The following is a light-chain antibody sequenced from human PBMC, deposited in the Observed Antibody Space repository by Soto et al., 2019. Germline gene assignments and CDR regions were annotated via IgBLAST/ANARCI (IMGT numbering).Light chain of an antibody. Sequence: QSALTQPASVSGSPGQSITISCTGTSSDVGGYNYVSWYQQHPGKAPKLMIYDVVDRPSGVSYRFSGSKSGNTASLTISGLQAADEADYFCSSYTSTMTNVFGSGTKLTVL. V-gene: IGLV2-14*01. CDR1: SSDVGGYNY. CDR3: SSYTSTMTNV. J-gene: IGLJ1*01. CDR2: DVV.